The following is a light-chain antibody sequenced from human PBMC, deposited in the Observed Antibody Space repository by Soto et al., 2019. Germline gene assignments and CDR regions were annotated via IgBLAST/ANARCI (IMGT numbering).Light chain of an antibody. CDR1: QSVSSN. CDR3: QQYDNWPPHT. J-gene: IGKJ2*01. V-gene: IGKV3-15*01. Sequence: EIVMTQSPVTLSVSPGERATLSCRASQSVSSNLAGYQQKPGQAPRLLIYAASTRATGIPVRFSGSGSGTDFTLTLDSLQSEDFAVYYCQQYDNWPPHTFGQGTKLEI. CDR2: AAS.